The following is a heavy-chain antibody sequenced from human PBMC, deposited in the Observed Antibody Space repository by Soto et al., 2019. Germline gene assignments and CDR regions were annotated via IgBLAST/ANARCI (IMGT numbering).Heavy chain of an antibody. CDR3: ARDRELLWFGELLGWFDP. CDR2: INPNSGGT. CDR1: GYTFTGYY. Sequence: RASVKVSCKASGYTFTGYYMHWVRQAPGQGLEWMGWINPNSGGTNYAQKFQGRVTMTRDRSISTAYMELSRLRSDDTAVYYCARDRELLWFGELLGWFDPWGQGTLVTVSS. J-gene: IGHJ5*02. D-gene: IGHD3-10*01. V-gene: IGHV1-2*02.